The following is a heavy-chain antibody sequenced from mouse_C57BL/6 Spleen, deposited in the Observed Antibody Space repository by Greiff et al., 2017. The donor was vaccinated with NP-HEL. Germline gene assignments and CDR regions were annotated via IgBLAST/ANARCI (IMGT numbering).Heavy chain of an antibody. CDR1: GFNIKDYY. V-gene: IGHV14-1*01. D-gene: IGHD1-1*01. CDR2: IDPEDGDT. J-gene: IGHJ1*03. Sequence: EVQLQQSGAELVRPGASVKLSCTASGFNIKDYYMHWVKQRPEQGLEWIGRIDPEDGDTEYAPKFQGKATMTADTSSNTAYLKLSSLTSEDTAVYYSFITTVVGYFDVWGTGTTVTVSS. CDR3: FITTVVGYFDV.